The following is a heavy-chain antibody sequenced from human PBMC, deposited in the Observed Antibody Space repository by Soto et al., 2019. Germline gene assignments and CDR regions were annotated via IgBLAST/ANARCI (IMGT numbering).Heavy chain of an antibody. D-gene: IGHD5-18*01. J-gene: IGHJ4*02. CDR1: GGSFSGYY. CDR3: ARGLPPRDTAMVYFDY. V-gene: IGHV4-34*01. Sequence: SETLSLTCAVYGGSFSGYYWSWISQPPGKGLEWIGEINHSGSTNYNPSLKSRVTISVDTSKNQFSLKLSSVTAADTAVYYCARGLPPRDTAMVYFDYWGQGTLVTVS. CDR2: INHSGST.